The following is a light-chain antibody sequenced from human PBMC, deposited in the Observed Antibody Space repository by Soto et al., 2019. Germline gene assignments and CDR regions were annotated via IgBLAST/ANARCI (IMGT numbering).Light chain of an antibody. J-gene: IGKJ1*01. V-gene: IGKV1-5*03. Sequence: DIQMTQSPSTLSASVGDRVTITCRASQSISSWLAWYQQKPGKAPKLLIYNASRIESGVPSRFRGSGSGTEFTLTISSLQPNDFATFYCQQYNSYSGTFGQGTKVEIK. CDR3: QQYNSYSGT. CDR2: NAS. CDR1: QSISSW.